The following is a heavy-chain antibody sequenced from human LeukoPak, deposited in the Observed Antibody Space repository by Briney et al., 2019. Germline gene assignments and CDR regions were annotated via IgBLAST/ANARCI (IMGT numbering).Heavy chain of an antibody. CDR3: AKDLTPIWFGAFDY. V-gene: IGHV3-21*04. D-gene: IGHD3-10*01. Sequence: PGGSLRLSCAASEFTFSSYSMTWVRQAPGKGLEWVSSISISSTYMYYAASVKGRFTISRDNAKNSLYLQMNSLRVEDTAVYYCAKDLTPIWFGAFDYWGQGTLVTVSS. J-gene: IGHJ4*02. CDR2: ISISSTYM. CDR1: EFTFSSYS.